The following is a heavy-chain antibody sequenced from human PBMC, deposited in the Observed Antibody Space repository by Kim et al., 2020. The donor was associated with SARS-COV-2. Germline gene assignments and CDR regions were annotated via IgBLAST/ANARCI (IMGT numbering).Heavy chain of an antibody. CDR3: ARGRIYSSGWLFDY. V-gene: IGHV3-30*04. J-gene: IGHJ4*02. CDR2: ISYDGSNK. CDR1: GFTFSSYA. D-gene: IGHD6-19*01. Sequence: GGSLRLSCAASGFTFSSYAMHWVRQAPGKGLEWVAVISYDGSNKYYADSVKGRFTISRDNSKNTLYLQMNSLRAEDTAVYYCARGRIYSSGWLFDYWGQGTLVTVSS.